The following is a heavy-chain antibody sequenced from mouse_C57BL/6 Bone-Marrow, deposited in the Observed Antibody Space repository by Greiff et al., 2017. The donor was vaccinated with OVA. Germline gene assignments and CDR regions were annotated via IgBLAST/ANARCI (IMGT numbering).Heavy chain of an antibody. Sequence: VKLLESGPGLVAPSQSLSITCTVSGFSLTSYGVHWVRQPPGKGLEWLVVIWSDGSTTYNSALKSRLSISKDNSKSQVFLKMNSLQTDDTAMYYCARHGVTTVVAKGYWYFDVWGTGTTVTVSS. D-gene: IGHD1-1*01. V-gene: IGHV2-6-1*01. CDR2: IWSDGST. J-gene: IGHJ1*03. CDR3: ARHGVTTVVAKGYWYFDV. CDR1: GFSLTSYG.